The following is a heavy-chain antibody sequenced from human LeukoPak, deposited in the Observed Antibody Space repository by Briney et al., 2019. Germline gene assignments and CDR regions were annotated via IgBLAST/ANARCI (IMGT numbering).Heavy chain of an antibody. D-gene: IGHD2-2*01. CDR2: ITATGSRT. V-gene: IGHV3-23*01. Sequence: GGSLRLSCTASGLTFGSYTMSWVRQAPGKGLEWVSGITATGSRTYYADSVKGRFTISRDNSKNTLYLQMNSLRAEDTAVYYCAKIVVPAAIGTDAFDIWGQGTMVTVSS. CDR3: AKIVVPAAIGTDAFDI. CDR1: GLTFGSYT. J-gene: IGHJ3*02.